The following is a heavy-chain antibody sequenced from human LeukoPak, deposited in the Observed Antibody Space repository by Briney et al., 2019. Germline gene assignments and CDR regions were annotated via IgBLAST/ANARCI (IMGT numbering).Heavy chain of an antibody. CDR2: ISGSGGST. CDR1: GFTFSSYA. CDR3: AKGSTYYDFWSGYRNLYYFDY. Sequence: GGSLRLSCAASGFTFSSYAMSWVRQAPGKGLEWVSAISGSGGSTYYADSVKGRFTISRDNSKNTLYLQMNSLRAEDTAVYYCAKGSTYYDFWSGYRNLYYFDYWGQGTLVTVSS. J-gene: IGHJ4*02. V-gene: IGHV3-23*01. D-gene: IGHD3-3*01.